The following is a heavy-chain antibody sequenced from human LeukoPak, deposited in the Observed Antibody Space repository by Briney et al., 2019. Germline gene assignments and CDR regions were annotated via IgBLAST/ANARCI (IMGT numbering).Heavy chain of an antibody. D-gene: IGHD4-11*01. CDR1: GFTFSSYG. Sequence: GGSLRLSCAASGFTFSSYGMHWVRQAPGKGLEWVAVIWYDGSNKYYADSVKGRFTISRDNSKNTLYLQMNSLGAEDTAVYYCASSTVTTYNYFDYWGQGTLVTVSS. CDR2: IWYDGSNK. J-gene: IGHJ4*02. V-gene: IGHV3-33*01. CDR3: ASSTVTTYNYFDY.